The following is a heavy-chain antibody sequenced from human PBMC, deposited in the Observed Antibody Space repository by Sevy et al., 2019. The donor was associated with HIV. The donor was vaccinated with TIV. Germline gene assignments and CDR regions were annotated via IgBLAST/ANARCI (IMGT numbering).Heavy chain of an antibody. CDR2: VNPNGDVK. V-gene: IGHV1-2*02. D-gene: IGHD2-2*01. J-gene: IGHJ4*02. CDR3: ARDQEFCSTTTCYGGLDH. CDR1: GYKFTDYY. Sequence: ASVKVSCETSGYKFTDYYIHWVRQAPGQGLEWMGWVNPNGDVKKSAQKFHGRVTMTKDTSISTVYMELRSLTLDDTAVYYCARDQEFCSTTTCYGGLDHWGQGSLVTVSS.